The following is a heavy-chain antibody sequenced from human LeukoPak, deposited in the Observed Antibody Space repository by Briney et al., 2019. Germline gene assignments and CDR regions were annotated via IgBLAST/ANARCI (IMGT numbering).Heavy chain of an antibody. J-gene: IGHJ4*02. D-gene: IGHD1-1*01. CDR2: IIPIFGTA. CDR3: ARVSITTGSYFDY. CDR1: GYTFTSYY. V-gene: IGHV1-69*05. Sequence: ASVKVSCKASGYTFTSYYMHWVRHAPEQGREWMGRIIPIFGTANYAQKFQGRVTITTDESTSTAYMELSSLRAEDTAVYYCARVSITTGSYFDYWGQGNVATVSS.